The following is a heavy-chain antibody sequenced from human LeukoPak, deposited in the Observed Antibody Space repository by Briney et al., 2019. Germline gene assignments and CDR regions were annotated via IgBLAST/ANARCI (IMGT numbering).Heavy chain of an antibody. V-gene: IGHV3-30*02. CDR1: GFTFSSYG. J-gene: IGHJ6*03. CDR2: IRYDGSNK. Sequence: GGSLRLSCAASGFTFSSYGMHWVRQAPGKGLEWVAFIRYDGSNKYYADSVKGRFTISRDNSKNTLYLQMNSLRAEDTAVYYCAKDRTGMGYYYYYMDVWGKGTTVTISS. CDR3: AKDRTGMGYYYYYMDV. D-gene: IGHD2-8*02.